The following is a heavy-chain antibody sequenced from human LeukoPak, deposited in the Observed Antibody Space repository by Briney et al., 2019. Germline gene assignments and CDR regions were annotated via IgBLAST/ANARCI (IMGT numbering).Heavy chain of an antibody. D-gene: IGHD6-19*01. CDR2: ISSSGSNI. Sequence: GGSLRLSCAASGFTFSSYEMNWVRQAPGKGLEWVSYISSSGSNIYYADSVKGRFTISRDNAKNSLYLQMNSLRAEDTAVYYCARAGSDWYGGRHFQHWGQGTLVTVSS. J-gene: IGHJ1*01. CDR1: GFTFSSYE. V-gene: IGHV3-48*03. CDR3: ARAGSDWYGGRHFQH.